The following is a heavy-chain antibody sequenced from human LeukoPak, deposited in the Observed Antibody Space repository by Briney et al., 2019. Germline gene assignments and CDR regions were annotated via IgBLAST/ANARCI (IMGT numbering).Heavy chain of an antibody. D-gene: IGHD1-26*01. CDR3: AKRPYIVGTITPYFDY. V-gene: IGHV3-23*01. CDR2: ISGGGGST. CDR1: GFTFSSYG. Sequence: GGSLGLSCAASGFTFSSYGLSWVRQAPGKGLEWVSAISGGGGSTFYADSVKGRFTISRDNSKNTLYLQMNSLRAEDTAVYYCAKRPYIVGTITPYFDYWGQGTLVTVSS. J-gene: IGHJ4*02.